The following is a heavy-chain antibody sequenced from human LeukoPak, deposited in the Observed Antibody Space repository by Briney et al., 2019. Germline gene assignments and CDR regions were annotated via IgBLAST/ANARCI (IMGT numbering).Heavy chain of an antibody. Sequence: GGSLRLSCAASGFTFSSYAMSWVRQAPGKGLVWVPAISGSGGSTYYADSVKGRFTISRDNSKNTLYLQMNSLRAEDTAVYYCAKQLGYCSDGSCYFPYWGQGTLVTVSS. J-gene: IGHJ4*02. CDR2: ISGSGGST. D-gene: IGHD2-15*01. CDR1: GFTFSSYA. V-gene: IGHV3-23*01. CDR3: AKQLGYCSDGSCYFPY.